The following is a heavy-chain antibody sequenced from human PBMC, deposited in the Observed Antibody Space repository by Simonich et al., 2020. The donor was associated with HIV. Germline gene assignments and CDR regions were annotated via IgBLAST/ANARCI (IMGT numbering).Heavy chain of an antibody. CDR1: GFTFSSYA. Sequence: EVQLLESGGGLVQPGGSLRLSCAASGFTFSSYAMSWVRQAPGKGLVWVSRINSDGSSTSYADSVKGRFTISRDNAKNTLYLQMNSLRAEDTAVYYCARSGGSSSDAFDIWGQGTMVTVSS. J-gene: IGHJ3*02. CDR2: INSDGSST. V-gene: IGHV3-74*02. CDR3: ARSGGSSSDAFDI. D-gene: IGHD6-6*01.